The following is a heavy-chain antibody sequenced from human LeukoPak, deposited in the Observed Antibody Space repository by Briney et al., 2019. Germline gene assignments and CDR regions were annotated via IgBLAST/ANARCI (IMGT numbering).Heavy chain of an antibody. CDR3: ARGAHGGSGWCDY. CDR2: ISSSSSYI. Sequence: GGSLRLSCAASGFTFSSYSMNWVRQAPGKGLEWVSSISSSSSYIYYADSVKGRFTISRDNAKNSLYLQMNSLRAEDTAVYYCARGAHGGSGWCDYWGQGTLVTVSS. D-gene: IGHD6-19*01. V-gene: IGHV3-21*01. CDR1: GFTFSSYS. J-gene: IGHJ4*02.